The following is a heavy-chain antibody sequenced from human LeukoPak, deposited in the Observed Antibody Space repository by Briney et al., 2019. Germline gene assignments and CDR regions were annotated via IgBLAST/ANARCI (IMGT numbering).Heavy chain of an antibody. Sequence: GGSLRLSCAASGFTFSNYWMNWVRQAPGKGLEWVANIKQDGSEKNYVDSVKGRFTISRDNAKDSLFLQMNSLRADDTAVYYCARGRGWLEDYWGQGTLVTVSS. V-gene: IGHV3-7*05. CDR2: IKQDGSEK. J-gene: IGHJ4*02. D-gene: IGHD5-12*01. CDR1: GFTFSNYW. CDR3: ARGRGWLEDY.